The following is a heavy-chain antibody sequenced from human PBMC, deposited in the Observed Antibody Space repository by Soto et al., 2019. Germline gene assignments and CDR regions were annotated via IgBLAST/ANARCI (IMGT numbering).Heavy chain of an antibody. D-gene: IGHD2-2*02. Sequence: LGGSLKISCKGSGYSFTSYWIGWVRQMPGKGLEWMGSIYPGDSDTRYSPSFQGQVTISADKSISTAYLQWNSLKASDTAMYYCARDIVVVPAAIGSAPAYYYYGMDVWGQGTTVTVSS. J-gene: IGHJ6*02. CDR3: ARDIVVVPAAIGSAPAYYYYGMDV. CDR1: GYSFTSYW. CDR2: IYPGDSDT. V-gene: IGHV5-51*01.